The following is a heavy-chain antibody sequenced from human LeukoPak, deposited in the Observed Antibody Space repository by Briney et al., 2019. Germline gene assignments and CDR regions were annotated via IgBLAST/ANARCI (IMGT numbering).Heavy chain of an antibody. Sequence: PSETLSLTCAVYGGSFSGYYWSWIRQPPGKGLEWIGEINHSGSTNYNPSLKSRATISVDTSKNQFSLKLSSVTAADTAVYYCARVMITFGGVSHIDYWGREPWSPSPQ. V-gene: IGHV4-34*01. CDR2: INHSGST. CDR1: GGSFSGYY. D-gene: IGHD3-16*01. J-gene: IGHJ4*02. CDR3: ARVMITFGGVSHIDY.